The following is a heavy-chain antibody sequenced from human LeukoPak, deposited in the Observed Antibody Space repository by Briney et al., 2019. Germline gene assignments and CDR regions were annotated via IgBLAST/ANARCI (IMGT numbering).Heavy chain of an antibody. V-gene: IGHV4-38-2*02. J-gene: IGHJ4*02. D-gene: IGHD6-13*01. Sequence: PSETLSLTCAVSGYSISSCYYWGWIRQPPGKGLEWIGSIYHSGSTYYNPSLKSRVTISVDTSKNQFSLKLSSVTAADTAVYYCARDYPEYSSSGSGRYYFDYWGQGTLVTVSS. CDR2: IYHSGST. CDR1: GYSISSCYY. CDR3: ARDYPEYSSSGSGRYYFDY.